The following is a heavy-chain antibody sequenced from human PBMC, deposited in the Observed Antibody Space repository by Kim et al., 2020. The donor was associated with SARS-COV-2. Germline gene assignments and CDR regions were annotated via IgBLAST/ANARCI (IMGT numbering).Heavy chain of an antibody. Sequence: SETLSRTCTVSGGSISSYYWSWIRQPPGTGLEWIGYIYYSGSTNYNHTLKSRVTIAVDTSKHQFSLKLSSVTAADTAVYYCARTYYDILTGYYHPYYFDYWGQGTLVTVSS. CDR3: ARTYYDILTGYYHPYYFDY. D-gene: IGHD3-9*01. V-gene: IGHV4-59*08. J-gene: IGHJ4*02. CDR1: GGSISSYY. CDR2: IYYSGST.